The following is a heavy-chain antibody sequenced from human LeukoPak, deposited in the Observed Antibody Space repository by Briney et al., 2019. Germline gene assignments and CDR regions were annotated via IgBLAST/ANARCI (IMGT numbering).Heavy chain of an antibody. D-gene: IGHD5-12*01. Sequence: QTGGSLRLSCAASGVTFSSYGMHWVRQAPGKGLEWVALISSDGNDKLYGDSVKGRFTISRDDSKSTLYLQMNSLRAEDTAVYYCTTKVIRGNSGDDYDDWGQSTLVT. CDR1: GVTFSSYG. V-gene: IGHV3-30*03. CDR2: ISSDGNDK. CDR3: TTKVIRGNSGDDYDD. J-gene: IGHJ4*02.